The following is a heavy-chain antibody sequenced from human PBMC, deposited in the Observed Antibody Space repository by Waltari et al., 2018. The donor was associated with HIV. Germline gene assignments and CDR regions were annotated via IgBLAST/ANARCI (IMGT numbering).Heavy chain of an antibody. Sequence: QVQLQQWGAGLLKPSETLSLTCAVYGGSFSGYYWSWIRQPPGKGLEWIGEINHSGSTNYKPALKSRVNRSVDTSKNQFSLKLSSVTAADTAVYYCARGRSPYSSGWYASEYWGQGTLVTVSS. CDR3: ARGRSPYSSGWYASEY. J-gene: IGHJ4*02. D-gene: IGHD6-19*01. CDR2: INHSGST. CDR1: GGSFSGYY. V-gene: IGHV4-34*01.